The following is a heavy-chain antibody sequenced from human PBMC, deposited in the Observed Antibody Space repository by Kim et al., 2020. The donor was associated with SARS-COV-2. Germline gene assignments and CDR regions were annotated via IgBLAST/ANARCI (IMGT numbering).Heavy chain of an antibody. CDR2: ISYDGSNK. V-gene: IGHV3-30*18. CDR1: GFTFSSYG. J-gene: IGHJ4*02. CDR3: AKEYYYDSSGYDYFDY. Sequence: GGSLRLSCAASGFTFSSYGMHWVRQAPGKGLEWVAVISYDGSNKYYADSVKGRFTISRDNSKNTLYLQMNSLRAEDTAVYYCAKEYYYDSSGYDYFDYWGQGTLVTVSS. D-gene: IGHD3-22*01.